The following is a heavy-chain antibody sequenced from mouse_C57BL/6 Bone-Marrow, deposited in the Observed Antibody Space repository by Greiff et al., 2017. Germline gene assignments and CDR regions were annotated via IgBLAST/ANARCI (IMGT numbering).Heavy chain of an antibody. V-gene: IGHV1-54*01. D-gene: IGHD2-3*01. J-gene: IGHJ1*03. CDR2: INPGSGGT. CDR1: GYAFTNYV. CDR3: ARDDGYYVWYFDV. Sequence: VQLQQSGAELVRPGTSVKVSCKASGYAFTNYVIEWVKQRPGQGLEWIGVINPGSGGTNYNEKLKGKATMTADKSYSTAYMQLSSLTSEDSAVYFCARDDGYYVWYFDVWGTGTTVTVSS.